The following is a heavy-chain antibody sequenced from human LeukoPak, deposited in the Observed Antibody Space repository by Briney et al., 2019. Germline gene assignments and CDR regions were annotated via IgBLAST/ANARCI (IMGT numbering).Heavy chain of an antibody. V-gene: IGHV5-51*01. CDR2: IYPGDSDT. CDR1: GYSFTSYW. D-gene: IGHD3-22*01. CDR3: ARVEQDLYDSSGYFDYFDY. Sequence: GESLKISCKGSGYSFTSYWIGWVRQLPGKGLEWMGIIYPGDSDTRYSPSFQGQVTISADKSISTAYLQWSSLQASDTAMYYCARVEQDLYDSSGYFDYFDYWGQGTLVTVSS. J-gene: IGHJ4*02.